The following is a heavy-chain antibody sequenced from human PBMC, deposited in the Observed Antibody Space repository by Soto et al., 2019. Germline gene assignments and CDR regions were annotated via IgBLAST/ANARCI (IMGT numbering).Heavy chain of an antibody. CDR2: IGRAGDT. CDR3: ARLSTIWTYFDY. Sequence: EVQLAESGGKLIQPGGSLRLSCEASGFTFSAYDMHWVRQSPGKGLEWVSGIGRAGDTYYADSVRGRFTTSRVNAKNSVYLQMNSLRAGDTAVYYCARLSTIWTYFDYWGQGSLVTVSS. V-gene: IGHV3-13*01. CDR1: GFTFSAYD. D-gene: IGHD1-1*01. J-gene: IGHJ4*02.